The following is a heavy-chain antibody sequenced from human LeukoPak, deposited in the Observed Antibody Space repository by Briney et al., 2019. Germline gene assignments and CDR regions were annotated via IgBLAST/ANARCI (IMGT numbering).Heavy chain of an antibody. D-gene: IGHD3-22*01. Sequence: SETLSLTCTVSGGSISSYYWSWIRQPPGKGLEWIGYINYSGSTNYNPSLKSRVTISVDTSKNQFSLKLSSVTAADTAVYYCARDRGLLSSGYFFDYWGQGTLVTVSS. V-gene: IGHV4-59*01. CDR3: ARDRGLLSSGYFFDY. CDR2: INYSGST. CDR1: GGSISSYY. J-gene: IGHJ4*02.